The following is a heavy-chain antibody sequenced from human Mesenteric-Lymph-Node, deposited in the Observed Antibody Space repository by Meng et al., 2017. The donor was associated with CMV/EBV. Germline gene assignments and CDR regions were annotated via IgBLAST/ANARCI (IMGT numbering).Heavy chain of an antibody. CDR2: IYSGGST. V-gene: IGHV3-53*01. J-gene: IGHJ4*02. CDR1: GFTVSGNY. CDR3: ARGWYYDSMCSY. Sequence: GESLKISCAASGFTVSGNYMSWVRQAPGKGLEWVSVIYSGGSTYYADSVKGRFTISRDNSKNTLYLQMNSLRAEDTGVYYCARGWYYDSMCSYWGQGTLVTVSS. D-gene: IGHD3-22*01.